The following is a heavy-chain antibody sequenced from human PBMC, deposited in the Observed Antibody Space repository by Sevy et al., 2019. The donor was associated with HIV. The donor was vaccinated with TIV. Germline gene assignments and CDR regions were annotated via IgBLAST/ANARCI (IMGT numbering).Heavy chain of an antibody. V-gene: IGHV4-38-2*02. CDR2: IYHSGST. CDR1: GYSISSGYY. CDR3: AREGEDGYNFCFDY. J-gene: IGHJ4*02. D-gene: IGHD5-12*01. Sequence: SETLSLTCTVSGYSISSGYYWGWIRQPPGKGLEWIGSIYHSGSTYYNPSLKSRVTISVDTSKNQCSLKLSSVTAADTAVYYCAREGEDGYNFCFDYWGQGTLVTVSS.